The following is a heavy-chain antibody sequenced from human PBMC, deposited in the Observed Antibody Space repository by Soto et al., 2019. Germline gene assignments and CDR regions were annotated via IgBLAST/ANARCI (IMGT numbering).Heavy chain of an antibody. Sequence: GGSLRLSCAASGFTFSSYSMNWARQAPGKGLEWVSSISSSSSYIYYADSVKGRFTISRDNAKNSLYLQMNSLRAKDTAVYYCARDYDSSGYLDYWGQGTLVTVSS. D-gene: IGHD3-22*01. CDR1: GFTFSSYS. V-gene: IGHV3-21*01. CDR3: ARDYDSSGYLDY. J-gene: IGHJ4*02. CDR2: ISSSSSYI.